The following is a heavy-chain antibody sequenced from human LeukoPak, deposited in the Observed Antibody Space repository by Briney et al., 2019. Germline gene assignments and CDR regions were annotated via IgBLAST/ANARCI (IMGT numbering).Heavy chain of an antibody. J-gene: IGHJ6*03. D-gene: IGHD2-2*02. CDR3: ARSPYCSSTSCYMGAYYYYMEV. Sequence: GGSLRLSCAASGFTFDDYAMHWVRQAPGKGLEWVSLISWDGGSTYYADSVKGRFTISRDNSKNSLYLQMNSLRAEDTALYYCARSPYCSSTSCYMGAYYYYMEVWGKGTTVTVSS. V-gene: IGHV3-43D*03. CDR1: GFTFDDYA. CDR2: ISWDGGST.